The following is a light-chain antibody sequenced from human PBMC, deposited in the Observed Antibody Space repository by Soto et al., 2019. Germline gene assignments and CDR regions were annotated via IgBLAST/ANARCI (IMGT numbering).Light chain of an antibody. CDR2: GAS. J-gene: IGKJ5*01. CDR3: QQRSNWLPGT. CDR1: QSVSSN. V-gene: IGKV3-11*01. Sequence: EIVRTQSQATLSVSPGERSTLSCMASQSVSSNLACYQQQPGQAPRLLIYGASSRATGIPTRFSGIGSGTDFSLTIRSLEPEDFAVYYCQQRSNWLPGTCGQGKQRANK.